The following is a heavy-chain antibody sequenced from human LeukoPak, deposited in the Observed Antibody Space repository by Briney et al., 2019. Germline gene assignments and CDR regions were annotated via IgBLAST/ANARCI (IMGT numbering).Heavy chain of an antibody. D-gene: IGHD4-17*01. J-gene: IGHJ4*02. CDR1: GFTVSSNY. CDR2: IYSGGST. V-gene: IGHV3-53*01. Sequence: GGSLRLSCAASGFTVSSNYMSWVRQAPGKGLEWISVIYSGGSTYYADSVKGRFTISRDNSKNTLYLQMNSLRAEDTAVYYCARLGDYGLFDYWGQGTLVTVSS. CDR3: ARLGDYGLFDY.